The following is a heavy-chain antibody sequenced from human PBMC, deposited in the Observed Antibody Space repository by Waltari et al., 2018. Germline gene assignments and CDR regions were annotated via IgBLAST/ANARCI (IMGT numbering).Heavy chain of an antibody. J-gene: IGHJ4*02. V-gene: IGHV3-21*01. CDR1: GFTFSSYS. D-gene: IGHD5-18*01. CDR2: ISSSSSYI. Sequence: EVQLVESGGGLVKPGGSLRLSCATSGFTFSSYSMNWVRQAPGKGLEWVSSISSSSSYIYYADSVKGRVTISRDNAKNSLYLQMNSLRAEDTAVYYCARVQRRPEGFDYWGQGTLVTVSS. CDR3: ARVQRRPEGFDY.